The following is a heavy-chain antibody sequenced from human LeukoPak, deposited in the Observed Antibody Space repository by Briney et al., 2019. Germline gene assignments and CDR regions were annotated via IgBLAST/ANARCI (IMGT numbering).Heavy chain of an antibody. Sequence: SETLSLTCTVSGGSISSSSYYWGWIRQPPGKGLEWIGYIYYSGSTNYNPSLKSRVTISVDTSKNQFSLKLSSVTAADTAVYYCARETGARGWFDPWGQGTLVTVSS. CDR3: ARETGARGWFDP. V-gene: IGHV4-61*01. CDR1: GGSISSSSYY. J-gene: IGHJ5*02. CDR2: IYYSGST.